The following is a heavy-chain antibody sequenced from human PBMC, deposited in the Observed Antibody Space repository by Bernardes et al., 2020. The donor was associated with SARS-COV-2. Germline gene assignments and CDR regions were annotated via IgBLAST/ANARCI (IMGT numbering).Heavy chain of an antibody. J-gene: IGHJ5*02. D-gene: IGHD3-3*01. V-gene: IGHV4-34*01. Sequence: SETLSLTCGVHDSSVTYYYSWIRQAPGKGLEWIGQINLGGSTNYSPALKSRVTMSIDTSKNRLSFKMTSVSAADTAVYYCASSNDFWSGYYTSIHWFDPWGQGTLVTVSS. CDR2: INLGGST. CDR1: DSSVTYY. CDR3: ASSNDFWSGYYTSIHWFDP.